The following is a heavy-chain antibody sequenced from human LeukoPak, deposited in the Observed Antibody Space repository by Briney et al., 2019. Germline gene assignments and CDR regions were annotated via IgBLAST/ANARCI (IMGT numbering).Heavy chain of an antibody. D-gene: IGHD3-22*01. V-gene: IGHV4-34*01. CDR3: ARGSPYYYDSSGLYYFDV. CDR2: INHSGST. Sequence: SETLSLTCAVYGVSFSSYYWSWIRQPPGKGLEWIGEINHSGSTNYNPSLKSRVTISVDTSKNQFSLKLSSVTAADTAVYYCARGSPYYYDSSGLYYFDVWGQGTPVTVSS. CDR1: GVSFSSYY. J-gene: IGHJ4*02.